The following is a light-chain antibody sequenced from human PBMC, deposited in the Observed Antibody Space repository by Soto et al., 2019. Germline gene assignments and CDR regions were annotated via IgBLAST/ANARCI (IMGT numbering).Light chain of an antibody. V-gene: IGLV1-47*01. CDR1: GSNY. CDR2: KND. J-gene: IGLJ2*01. CDR3: STWDDGLSGVL. Sequence: GSNYVHWYQQLPGTASKLLIYKNDQRPSGVPDRISGSKSGTSASLAISGLRSEDEADYYCSTWDDGLSGVLFGGGT.